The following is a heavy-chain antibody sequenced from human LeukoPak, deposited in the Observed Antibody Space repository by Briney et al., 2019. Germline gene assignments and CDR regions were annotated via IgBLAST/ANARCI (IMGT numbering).Heavy chain of an antibody. D-gene: IGHD6-19*01. CDR3: ARGDNSGPDYYYYMDV. CDR2: ISSSDSII. V-gene: IGHV3-48*03. J-gene: IGHJ6*03. Sequence: GGSLRLSCAASGFAFSSYEMNWVRQAPGKGLEWVSYISSSDSIIYYADSVKGRFTISRDNAKNSLYLQMNSLRVEDTAVYYCARGDNSGPDYYYYMDVWGKGTTVTISS. CDR1: GFAFSSYE.